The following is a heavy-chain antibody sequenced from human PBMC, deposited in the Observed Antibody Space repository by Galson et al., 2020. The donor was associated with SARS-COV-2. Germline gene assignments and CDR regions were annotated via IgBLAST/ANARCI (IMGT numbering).Heavy chain of an antibody. J-gene: IGHJ4*02. CDR2: VFHSGTT. CDR3: ARQRSSGWYGSGYYFDL. CDR1: SASMCMSSYY. V-gene: IGHV4-39*01. D-gene: IGHD6-19*01. Sequence: SETLSLTCNVFSASMCMSSYYWGCISQPPGKGLEWIGSVFHSGTTYLNPSLKSRVTLSGDPSKNQFSLKVRSVTAADTAVYYCARQRSSGWYGSGYYFDLWGPGVLVTVSA.